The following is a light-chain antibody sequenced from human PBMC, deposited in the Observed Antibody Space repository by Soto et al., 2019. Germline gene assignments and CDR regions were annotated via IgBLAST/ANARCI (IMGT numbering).Light chain of an antibody. J-gene: IGLJ1*01. CDR3: TSYTSTSPYV. CDR2: EVR. V-gene: IGLV2-14*01. Sequence: QSALTQPASVSGSPGQSITISCTGTSSDVGGHNYVSWYQHHPGKAPKLMIYEVRNRPSGVSNRFSGSKSGNTASLTISGLQAEDEADYYCTSYTSTSPYVFGTGTKVTVL. CDR1: SSDVGGHNY.